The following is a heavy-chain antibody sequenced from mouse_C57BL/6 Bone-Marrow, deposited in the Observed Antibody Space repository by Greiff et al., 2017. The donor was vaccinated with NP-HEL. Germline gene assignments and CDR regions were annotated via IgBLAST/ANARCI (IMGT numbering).Heavy chain of an antibody. CDR2: IYPGDGDT. Sequence: VKLVESGAELVKPGASVKISCKASGYAFSSYWMNWVKQRPGKGLEWIGQIYPGDGDTNYNGKFKGKATLTADKSSSTAYMQLSSLTSEDSAVYFCERYDGYPYAMDYWGQGTSVTVSS. J-gene: IGHJ4*01. CDR1: GYAFSSYW. V-gene: IGHV1-80*01. D-gene: IGHD2-3*01. CDR3: ERYDGYPYAMDY.